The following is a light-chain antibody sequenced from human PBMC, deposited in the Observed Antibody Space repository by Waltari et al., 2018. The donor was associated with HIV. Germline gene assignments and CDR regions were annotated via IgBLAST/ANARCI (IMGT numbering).Light chain of an antibody. CDR2: DVI. CDR3: CSYAGSSTWV. Sequence: QSALTQPASVSGSPGQSITISCPGTSSDVGGYNLVSWYQQHPGKAPKLMIHDVIKRPAGVSTRFSGSKSGNTASMTISGLQADDEADYYCCSYAGSSTWVFGGGTKLTVL. V-gene: IGLV2-23*02. CDR1: SSDVGGYNL. J-gene: IGLJ3*02.